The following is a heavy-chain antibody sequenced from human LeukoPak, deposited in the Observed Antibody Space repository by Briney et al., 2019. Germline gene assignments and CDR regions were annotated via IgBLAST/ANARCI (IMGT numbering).Heavy chain of an antibody. J-gene: IGHJ4*02. Sequence: SVKVSCKASGGTFSSYAISWVRQAPGQGLEWMGRIIPILGIANYAQKFQGRVTITADKSTSTAYMELSSLRSEDTAVYYCARVNSYGSRGYYFDYWGQGTLVTVSS. CDR1: GGTFSSYA. D-gene: IGHD5-18*01. V-gene: IGHV1-69*04. CDR3: ARVNSYGSRGYYFDY. CDR2: IIPILGIA.